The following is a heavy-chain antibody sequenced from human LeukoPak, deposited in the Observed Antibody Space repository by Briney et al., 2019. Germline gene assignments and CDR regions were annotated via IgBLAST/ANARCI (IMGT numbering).Heavy chain of an antibody. CDR3: ARGVNGYYFDY. CDR2: IYTSGST. V-gene: IGHV4-4*07. Sequence: WIGPIYTSGSTNYNPSLKSRVTMSVDTSKNQFSLKLSSVTAADTAVYYCARGVNGYYFDYWGQGTLVTVSS. J-gene: IGHJ4*02. D-gene: IGHD2-2*03.